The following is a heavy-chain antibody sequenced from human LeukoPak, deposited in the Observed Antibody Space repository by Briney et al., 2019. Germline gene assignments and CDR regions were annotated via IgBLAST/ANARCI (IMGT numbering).Heavy chain of an antibody. Sequence: GASVKVSCKASGGTFSSYAISWVRQAPGRGLEWMGGIIPIFGTANYAQKFQGRVTITADESTSTAYMELSSLRSEDTAVYYCARARDSSGYLFDYWGQGTLVTVSS. CDR2: IIPIFGTA. CDR3: ARARDSSGYLFDY. D-gene: IGHD3-22*01. V-gene: IGHV1-69*13. CDR1: GGTFSSYA. J-gene: IGHJ4*02.